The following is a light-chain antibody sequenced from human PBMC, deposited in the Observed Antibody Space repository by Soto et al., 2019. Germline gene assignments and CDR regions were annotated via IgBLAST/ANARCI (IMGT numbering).Light chain of an antibody. CDR3: CSYAGSSTYV. V-gene: IGLV2-23*01. CDR2: EGS. Sequence: QSALTQPASVSGSPGQSITISCTGTSSDVGSYNLVSWYQQHPGKAPKLMIYEGSKRPSGVSNRFSGSKSGNTASLTISGLQAEDEADYYCCSYAGSSTYVFGNGTKVNVL. J-gene: IGLJ1*01. CDR1: SSDVGSYNL.